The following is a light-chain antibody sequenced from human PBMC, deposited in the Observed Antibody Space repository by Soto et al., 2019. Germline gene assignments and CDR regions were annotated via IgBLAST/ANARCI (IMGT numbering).Light chain of an antibody. J-gene: IGKJ1*01. CDR2: DCS. Sequence: DIQMTQSPSTLFASVGDRVTLTCRASQSVRNWLAWYQQKPGRAPPLLIYDCSTLEPGGPSRFRGSGSGTEFTLTINGLQPDDFATYYCQQYDGYSPQTFGQGTKVDIK. CDR3: QQYDGYSPQT. CDR1: QSVRNW. V-gene: IGKV1-5*01.